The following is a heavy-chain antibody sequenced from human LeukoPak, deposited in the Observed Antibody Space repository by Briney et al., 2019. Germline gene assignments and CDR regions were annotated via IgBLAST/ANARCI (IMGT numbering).Heavy chain of an antibody. V-gene: IGHV3-21*01. Sequence: GGSLRLSCAASGFTFSSYSMNWVRQAPGKGLEWVSSISRGSASIYYADSLKGRVTISRDNAKNSLSLQMNSLRVEDTAVYYCARAPPYCGGDCSDWYFDLWGRGTLVTVSS. CDR2: ISRGSASI. CDR1: GFTFSSYS. J-gene: IGHJ2*01. D-gene: IGHD2-21*02. CDR3: ARAPPYCGGDCSDWYFDL.